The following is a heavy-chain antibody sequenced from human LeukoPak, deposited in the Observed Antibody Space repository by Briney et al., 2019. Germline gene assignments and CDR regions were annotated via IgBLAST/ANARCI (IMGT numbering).Heavy chain of an antibody. J-gene: IGHJ3*01. CDR2: ISGSGGTT. CDR3: AKVSTYGDDYHDAFDV. CDR1: GFTFRGYA. D-gene: IGHD4-17*01. Sequence: GGSLRLSCAASGFTFRGYAMSWVRQAPGKGLEWVSAISGSGGTTYFADSVRGRLTISRDNSKNTLYLQMNSLRAEDTAVYYCAKVSTYGDDYHDAFDVWGQGAMVTVSS. V-gene: IGHV3-23*01.